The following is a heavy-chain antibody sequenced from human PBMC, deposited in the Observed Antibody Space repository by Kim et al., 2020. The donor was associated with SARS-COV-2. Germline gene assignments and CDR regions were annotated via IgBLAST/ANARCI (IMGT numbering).Heavy chain of an antibody. CDR3: ARLGQAVLVVYAEYYFDY. V-gene: IGHV4-39*01. CDR1: GGSISSSSYY. Sequence: SETLSLTCTVSGGSISSSSYYWGWIRQPPGKGLEWIGSIYYSGSTYYNPSLKSRVTISVDTSKNQFSLKLSSVTAADTALYYCARLGQAVLVVYAEYYFDYWGQGTLVTVSS. J-gene: IGHJ4*02. D-gene: IGHD2-8*02. CDR2: IYYSGST.